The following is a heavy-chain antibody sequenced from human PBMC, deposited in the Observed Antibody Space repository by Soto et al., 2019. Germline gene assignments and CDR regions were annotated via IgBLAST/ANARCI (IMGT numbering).Heavy chain of an antibody. V-gene: IGHV6-1*01. D-gene: IGHD6-13*01. CDR1: GCSVTRYCMV. CDR2: TYYRSKWYS. CDR3: ARLIGNSWLDY. Sequence: SQTLLLPYAISGCSVTRYCMVCIWTSQAPSVSFEWLGRTYYRSKWYSEYAISVQSRITVNADTSKNQVSLQLDSVTPDDTAVYYCARLIGNSWLDYWGQGTLVTVSS. J-gene: IGHJ4*02.